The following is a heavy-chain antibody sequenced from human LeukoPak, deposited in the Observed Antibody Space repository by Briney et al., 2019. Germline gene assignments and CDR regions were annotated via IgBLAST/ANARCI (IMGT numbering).Heavy chain of an antibody. J-gene: IGHJ4*02. CDR2: ISYDGSNK. CDR3: AKGTYDSSGYYSGYFDH. CDR1: GFTFSSYG. D-gene: IGHD3-22*01. Sequence: GGSLRLSCAASGFTFSSYGMHWVRQAPGKGLEWVAVISYDGSNKYYADSVKGRFTISRDNSKNTLYLQMNSLRAEDTAVYYCAKGTYDSSGYYSGYFDHWGQGTLVTVSS. V-gene: IGHV3-30*18.